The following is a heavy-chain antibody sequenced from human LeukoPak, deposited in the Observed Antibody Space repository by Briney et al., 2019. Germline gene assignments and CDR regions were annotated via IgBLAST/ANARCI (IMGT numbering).Heavy chain of an antibody. V-gene: IGHV3-23*01. J-gene: IGHJ4*02. CDR2: MSGGGGST. D-gene: IGHD5/OR15-5a*01. CDR1: GFTFSSYA. Sequence: GGSLRLSCAASGFTFSSYAMSWVRQAPGKGLEWVSAMSGGGGSTNYAYSVKGRFTISRDNAKNTLYLQMNSLKVEDTAVYYCVRDRALYRWGQATLVTVPS. CDR3: VRDRALYR.